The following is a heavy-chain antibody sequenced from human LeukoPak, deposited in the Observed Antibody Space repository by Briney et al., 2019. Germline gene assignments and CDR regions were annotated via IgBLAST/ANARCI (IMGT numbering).Heavy chain of an antibody. J-gene: IGHJ4*02. CDR1: GFTFSSYA. CDR3: ATSLRGVPDY. D-gene: IGHD3-10*01. Sequence: PGGSLRLYCAASGFTFSSYALHWVRQAPGKGLEWVAVISFDGSNKYYADSVKGRFTISRDNSKNALFLQMSSLRAEDTAVYYCATSLRGVPDYWGQGTLVTVSS. CDR2: ISFDGSNK. V-gene: IGHV3-30-3*01.